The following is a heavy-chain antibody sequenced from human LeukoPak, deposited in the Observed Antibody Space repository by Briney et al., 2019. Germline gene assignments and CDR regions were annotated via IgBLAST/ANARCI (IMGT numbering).Heavy chain of an antibody. D-gene: IGHD3-3*01. CDR1: GYTFTDTY. CDR3: ARVKDDFWSGYPFDY. Sequence: ASVKVSCKASGYTFTDTYIHWVRQAPGQGLEWMGWINPNSGGTNYAQKFQGRVTMTRDTSISTAYMELSRLRSDDTAVYYCARVKDDFWSGYPFDYWAREPWSPSPQ. CDR2: INPNSGGT. V-gene: IGHV1-2*02. J-gene: IGHJ4*02.